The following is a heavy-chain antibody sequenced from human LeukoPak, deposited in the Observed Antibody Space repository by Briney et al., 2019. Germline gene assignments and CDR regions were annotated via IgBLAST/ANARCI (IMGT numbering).Heavy chain of an antibody. CDR3: ARAPLVGVDASTFDY. V-gene: IGHV3-23*01. CDR2: ISGSGGST. D-gene: IGHD1-26*01. J-gene: IGHJ4*02. CDR1: GFTFSSDA. Sequence: GSLRLSCAASGFTFSSDAMSWVRQAPGKGLEWVSAISGSGGSTYYADSVKGRFTISRDNSKNTLYLQMNSLRAEDTAVYYCARAPLVGVDASTFDYWGQGTLVTVSS.